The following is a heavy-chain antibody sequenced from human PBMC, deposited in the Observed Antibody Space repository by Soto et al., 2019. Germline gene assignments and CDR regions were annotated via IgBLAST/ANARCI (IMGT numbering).Heavy chain of an antibody. V-gene: IGHV1-8*01. CDR1: GYTFTSYD. Sequence: QVQLVQSGAEVKKPGASVKVSCKASGYTFTSYDINWVRQATGQGLEWMGWMNPNSGNTGYAQKFQGRVTMTRNTSISTGYMELSSLRSEDTAVYYCVRGHRGYGDYVRYNWFDPWGQGTLVTVSS. J-gene: IGHJ5*02. CDR2: MNPNSGNT. D-gene: IGHD4-17*01. CDR3: VRGHRGYGDYVRYNWFDP.